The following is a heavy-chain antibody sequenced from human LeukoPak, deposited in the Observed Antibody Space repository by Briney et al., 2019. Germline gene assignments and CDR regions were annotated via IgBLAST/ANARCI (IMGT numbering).Heavy chain of an antibody. V-gene: IGHV4-39*01. CDR2: IFYGGSS. Sequence: SETLSLTCNVSGGSISSSSYYWGWIRQPPGKGLEWIGSIFYGGSSYYNPSLKSRVTISVDTPKNQFSLRLSSVTAADTAVYFCARQVVSSGYSCQFDYWGQGTLVTVSS. D-gene: IGHD3-22*01. CDR3: ARQVVSSGYSCQFDY. CDR1: GGSISSSSYY. J-gene: IGHJ4*02.